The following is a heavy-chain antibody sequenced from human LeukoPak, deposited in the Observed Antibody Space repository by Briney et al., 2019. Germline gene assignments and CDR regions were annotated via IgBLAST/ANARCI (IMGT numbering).Heavy chain of an antibody. CDR3: NRGSYPGYYYMDV. CDR2: IIPIFGTA. J-gene: IGHJ6*03. D-gene: IGHD1-26*01. CDR1: GGTFSSYA. Sequence: GASVKVSCKASGGTFSSYAISWVRQAPGQGLEWMGGIIPIFGTANYAQKFQGRVTITADESTSTAYMELSNLRSEDTAVYYCNRGSYPGYYYMDVWGKGTTVTVSS. V-gene: IGHV1-69*13.